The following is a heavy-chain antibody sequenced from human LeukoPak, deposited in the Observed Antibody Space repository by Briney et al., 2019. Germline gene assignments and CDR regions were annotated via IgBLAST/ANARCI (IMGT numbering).Heavy chain of an antibody. V-gene: IGHV1-69*13. CDR2: IIPIFGTA. Sequence: GASVKVSCKASGGTFSSYAISWVRQAPGQGLEWMGGIIPIFGTANYAQKFQGRVTITADESTSTAYMELSSLRSEDTAVYYCARDSTSNALNWFDPWGQGTLVTVSS. J-gene: IGHJ5*02. D-gene: IGHD2-2*01. CDR1: GGTFSSYA. CDR3: ARDSTSNALNWFDP.